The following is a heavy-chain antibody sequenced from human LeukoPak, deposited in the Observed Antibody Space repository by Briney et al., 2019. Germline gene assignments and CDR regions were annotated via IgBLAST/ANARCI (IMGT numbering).Heavy chain of an antibody. CDR2: MYYSGST. CDR1: GGSISSTSYY. Sequence: SETLSLTCTVSGGSISSTSYYWGWIRQPPGKGLEWIGSMYYSGSTYYTPSLKSRVTISVDTSKNQFSLKLSSVTAADTAVYYCAILAGPYGRFDYWGQGTLVTVSS. J-gene: IGHJ4*02. CDR3: AILAGPYGRFDY. V-gene: IGHV4-39*01. D-gene: IGHD3-10*01.